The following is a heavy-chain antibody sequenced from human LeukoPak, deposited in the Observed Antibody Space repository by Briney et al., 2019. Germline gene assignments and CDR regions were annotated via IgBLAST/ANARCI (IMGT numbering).Heavy chain of an antibody. Sequence: SETLSLTCTVSGGSISSYYWSWIRQPPGKGLEWIGYIYSSGSTNYNPSLKSRVTISVDTSKNQFSLKLSSVTAADTAVYYCARLRRSWFDPWGQGTLVTVSS. CDR2: IYSSGST. D-gene: IGHD3-16*01. V-gene: IGHV4-59*01. CDR1: GGSISSYY. CDR3: ARLRRSWFDP. J-gene: IGHJ5*02.